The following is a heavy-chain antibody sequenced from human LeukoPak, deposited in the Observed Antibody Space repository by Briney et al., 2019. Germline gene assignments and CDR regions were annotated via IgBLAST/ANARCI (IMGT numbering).Heavy chain of an antibody. V-gene: IGHV1-2*02. CDR3: ASIPLLDAFDI. CDR1: GYTFTSYA. J-gene: IGHJ3*02. D-gene: IGHD2-21*01. Sequence: ASVKVSCKASGYTFTSYAMHWVRQAPGQRLEWMGWINPNSGGTNYAQKFQGRVTMTRDTSISTAYMELSRLRSDDTAVYYCASIPLLDAFDIWGQGTMVTVSS. CDR2: INPNSGGT.